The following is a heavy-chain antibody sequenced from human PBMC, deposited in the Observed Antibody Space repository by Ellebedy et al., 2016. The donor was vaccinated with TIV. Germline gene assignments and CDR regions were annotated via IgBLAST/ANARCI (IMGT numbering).Heavy chain of an antibody. J-gene: IGHJ6*02. V-gene: IGHV3-30*18. Sequence: GESLKISXAASGFTFSSYGMHWVRQAPGKGLEWVAVISYDGSNKYYADSVKGRFTISRDNSKNTLYLQMNSLRAEDTAVYYCAKSLVRTSMITFGGVNYYYYGMDVWGQGTTVTVSS. CDR3: AKSLVRTSMITFGGVNYYYYGMDV. D-gene: IGHD3-16*01. CDR1: GFTFSSYG. CDR2: ISYDGSNK.